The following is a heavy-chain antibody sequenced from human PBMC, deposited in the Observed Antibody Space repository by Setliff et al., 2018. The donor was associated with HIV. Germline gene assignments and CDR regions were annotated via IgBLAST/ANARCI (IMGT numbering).Heavy chain of an antibody. D-gene: IGHD2-21*01. CDR2: ISPDGSAT. CDR3: TTGTRLVD. CDR1: GFTFSSAW. Sequence: PGGSLRLSCAASGFTFSSAWMGWVRQAPAKGLEWVANISPDGSATYYVDSVKGRFTTSRDDSKNTLYLQMNSLKIEDTAVYYCTTGTRLVDWGQGALVTVSS. V-gene: IGHV3-7*03. J-gene: IGHJ4*02.